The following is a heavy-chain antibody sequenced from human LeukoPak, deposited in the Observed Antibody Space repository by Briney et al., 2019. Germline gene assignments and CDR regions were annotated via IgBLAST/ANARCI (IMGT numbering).Heavy chain of an antibody. V-gene: IGHV3-23*01. D-gene: IGHD4-17*01. Sequence: GGSLSLSCGASGFTFSSHAMTWVRQAPGKGLGWVSAISISGDTTYYADAVKGRFTISRDNSKNTVYLQMNSLRAEDTAVYYCANEIRPNDYWGQGTLVTVSS. J-gene: IGHJ4*02. CDR2: ISISGDTT. CDR3: ANEIRPNDY. CDR1: GFTFSSHA.